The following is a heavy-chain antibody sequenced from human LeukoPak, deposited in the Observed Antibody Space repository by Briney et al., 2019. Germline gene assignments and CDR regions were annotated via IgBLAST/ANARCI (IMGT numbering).Heavy chain of an antibody. CDR1: GYTFTGYY. V-gene: IGHV1-2*02. Sequence: ASVKVSCKASGYTFTGYYMHWVRQAPGQGLEWMGWINPNSGGTNYAQKFQGRVTMTRDTSISTAYMELSRLRSDDTAVYYCARQLPALEYCRSTRCYTNWFDPWGQGTLVTVSS. CDR2: INPNSGGT. D-gene: IGHD2-2*02. J-gene: IGHJ5*02. CDR3: ARQLPALEYCRSTRCYTNWFDP.